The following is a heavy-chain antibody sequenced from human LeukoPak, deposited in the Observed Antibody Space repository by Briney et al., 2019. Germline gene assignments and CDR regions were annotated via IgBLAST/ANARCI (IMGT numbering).Heavy chain of an antibody. D-gene: IGHD1-26*01. CDR2: ISGSGGST. Sequence: GGSLRLSCAASGFTFDDYAMSWVRQAPGKGLEWVSAISGSGGSTYYADSVKGRFTISRDNSKNTLYPQMNSLRAEDTAVYYCGKDRVGATDYWGQGTLVTVSS. J-gene: IGHJ4*02. CDR1: GFTFDDYA. V-gene: IGHV3-23*01. CDR3: GKDRVGATDY.